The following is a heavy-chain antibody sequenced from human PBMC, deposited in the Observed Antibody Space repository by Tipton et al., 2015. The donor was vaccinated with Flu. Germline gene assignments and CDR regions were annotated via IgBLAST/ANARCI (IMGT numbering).Heavy chain of an antibody. Sequence: TLSLTCTVSGGSVSRTSYYWSWIRQPPGKGLEWIGHISYSGSTNYNPSLNSRVTMSVDTSKNQFSLRLTSVTAADTAVYFCARRDYSNYVSDPKNWFDPWGPGTLVTVSS. CDR1: GGSVSRTSYY. V-gene: IGHV4-61*01. CDR2: ISYSGST. J-gene: IGHJ5*02. D-gene: IGHD4-11*01. CDR3: ARRDYSNYVSDPKNWFDP.